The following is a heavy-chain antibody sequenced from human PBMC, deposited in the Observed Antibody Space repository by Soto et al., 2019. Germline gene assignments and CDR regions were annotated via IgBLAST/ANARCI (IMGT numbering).Heavy chain of an antibody. Sequence: EVQLVESGGGLVQPGGSLKLSCAASGFTFSGSAMHWVRQASGKGLEWVGRIRSKANSYATAYAASVKGRFTISRDDSKNTAYLQMNSLKTEDTAVYYCTRPNWNYGGYYGMDVWGQGTTVTVSS. CDR3: TRPNWNYGGYYGMDV. CDR2: IRSKANSYAT. CDR1: GFTFSGSA. D-gene: IGHD1-7*01. J-gene: IGHJ6*02. V-gene: IGHV3-73*02.